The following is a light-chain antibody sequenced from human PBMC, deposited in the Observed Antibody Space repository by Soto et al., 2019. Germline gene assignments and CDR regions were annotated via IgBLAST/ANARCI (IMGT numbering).Light chain of an antibody. CDR3: QHYDSSPPFT. CDR1: QSVRSGY. Sequence: EIVLTQSPGTLSLSPGERATLSCRASQSVRSGYLAWYQQRPGQAPRLLIYGASSRATGIPDRFSSSGSGSDFTLTISRLESEDFAVYYCQHYDSSPPFTFGPGTKVDIK. CDR2: GAS. J-gene: IGKJ3*01. V-gene: IGKV3-20*01.